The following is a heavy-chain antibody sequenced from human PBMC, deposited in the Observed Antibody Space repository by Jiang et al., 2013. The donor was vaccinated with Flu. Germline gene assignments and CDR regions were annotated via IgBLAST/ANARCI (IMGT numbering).Heavy chain of an antibody. V-gene: IGHV4-39*01. D-gene: IGHD2-15*01. CDR2: LYYRGNI. Sequence: VSGGSISSGSYFWGWVRQPPGKGLEWIGSLYYRGNIYYNPSLKSRVTISVDTPKNQFSLSLSSVTASDTAVYYCARGLGVAAVGYWGQGT. CDR1: GGSISSGSYF. CDR3: ARGLGVAAVGY. J-gene: IGHJ4*02.